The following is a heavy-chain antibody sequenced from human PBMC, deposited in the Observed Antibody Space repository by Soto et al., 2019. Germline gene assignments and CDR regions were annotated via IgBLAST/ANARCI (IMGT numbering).Heavy chain of an antibody. CDR1: GFTFSSYS. CDR3: ARDYEAGCSSTSCYPNHYYFDY. J-gene: IGHJ4*02. CDR2: IYSGGST. D-gene: IGHD2-2*01. Sequence: GGSLRLSCAASGFTFSSYSMNWVRQAPGKGLEWVSVIYSGGSTYYADSVKGRFTISRDNSKNTLYLQMNSLRAEDTAVYYCARDYEAGCSSTSCYPNHYYFDYWGQGTLVTVSS. V-gene: IGHV3-66*01.